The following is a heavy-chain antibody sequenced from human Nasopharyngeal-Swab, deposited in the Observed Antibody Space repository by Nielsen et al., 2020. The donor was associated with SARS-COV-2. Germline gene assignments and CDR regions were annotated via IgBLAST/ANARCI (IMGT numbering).Heavy chain of an antibody. J-gene: IGHJ6*02. Sequence: GESLKISCAASGFTFSSYSMNWVRQAPGKGLEWVSSISSSGSYIYYADSVKGRFTISRDNAKNSLYLQMNSLRAEDTAVYYCARVRQQLQHGMDVWGQGTTVTVSS. CDR2: ISSSGSYI. D-gene: IGHD6-13*01. CDR1: GFTFSSYS. CDR3: ARVRQQLQHGMDV. V-gene: IGHV3-21*01.